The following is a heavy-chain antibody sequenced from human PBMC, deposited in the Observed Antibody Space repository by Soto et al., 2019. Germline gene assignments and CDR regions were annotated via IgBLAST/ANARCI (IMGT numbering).Heavy chain of an antibody. J-gene: IGHJ6*02. CDR3: ARDCLLTQSWSRTGMDV. D-gene: IGHD3-9*01. V-gene: IGHV1-18*01. Sequence: QVQLVQSGYEVKKPGASVRVSCKASGYTFITYGLSWVRQAPGQGLEWVGWINTNKGNTNIAQKFQGRVTMTTDTSTSTAYMELTGLRSDDTAVYYCARDCLLTQSWSRTGMDVWGQGTTVTVSS. CDR2: INTNKGNT. CDR1: GYTFITYG.